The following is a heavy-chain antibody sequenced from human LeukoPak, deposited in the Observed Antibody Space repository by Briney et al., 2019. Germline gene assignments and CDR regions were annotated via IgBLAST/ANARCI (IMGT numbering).Heavy chain of an antibody. V-gene: IGHV3-23*01. CDR2: ISGSGGST. CDR1: GFTFSSYA. CDR3: AKVSAWGSSPYYFDY. D-gene: IGHD3-16*01. Sequence: GGSLRLSCAASGFTFSSYAMSWVRQAPGKGLEWVSAISGSGGSTYYADSVKGRFTISRDNSKNTLYLQMNSLRAEDTAVYYCAKVSAWGSSPYYFDYWGQGTLVTVSS. J-gene: IGHJ4*02.